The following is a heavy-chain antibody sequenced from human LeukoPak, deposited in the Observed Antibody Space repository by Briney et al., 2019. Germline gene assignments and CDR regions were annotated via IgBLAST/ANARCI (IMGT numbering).Heavy chain of an antibody. V-gene: IGHV1-46*01. CDR1: GYTFTSYH. Sequence: ASVKVSCKASGYTFTSYHMHWVRQAPGQGLEWMGIINPGGGSTSYAQKFQGRVTMTRDTSTSTVSMELSSLRSEDTAVYYCARDSPISGSYYGGLGYWGQGTLVTVSS. CDR2: INPGGGST. J-gene: IGHJ4*02. CDR3: ARDSPISGSYYGGLGY. D-gene: IGHD1-26*01.